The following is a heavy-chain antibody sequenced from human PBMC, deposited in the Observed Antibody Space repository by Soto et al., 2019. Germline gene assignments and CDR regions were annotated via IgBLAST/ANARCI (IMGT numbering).Heavy chain of an antibody. Sequence: GGSLRLSCAASGFTLSDYYMSWIRQAPGKGLEWVSYISSSGSTIYYADSVKGRFTISRDNAKNSLYLQMNSLRAEDTAVYYCASSVSLDWFDSWGQGTLVTVSS. CDR3: ASSVSLDWFDS. CDR2: ISSSGSTI. V-gene: IGHV3-11*01. CDR1: GFTLSDYY. J-gene: IGHJ5*01. D-gene: IGHD6-19*01.